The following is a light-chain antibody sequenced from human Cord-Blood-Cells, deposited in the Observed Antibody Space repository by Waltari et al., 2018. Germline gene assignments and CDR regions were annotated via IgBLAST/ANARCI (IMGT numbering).Light chain of an antibody. CDR3: QQYYSTPPT. V-gene: IGKV4-1*01. J-gene: IGKJ1*01. CDR1: KSVLYSSNNKNY. CDR2: WAS. Sequence: DIMMTQSPDSMAVSLGERDTINCKSSKSVLYSSNNKNYLAWYQQKPGQPPKLLIYWASTRDSGVPDRFSGSGSGTDFTLTISSLQAEDVAVYYCQQYYSTPPTFGQGTKVEIK.